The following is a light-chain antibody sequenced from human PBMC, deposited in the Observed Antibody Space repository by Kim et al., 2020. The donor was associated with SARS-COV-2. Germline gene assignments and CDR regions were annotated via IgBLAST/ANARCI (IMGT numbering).Light chain of an antibody. J-gene: IGLJ3*02. V-gene: IGLV7-46*01. CDR1: TGPVTFGHF. CDR3: WLSHSGVRV. Sequence: PGETVTLACGSSTGPVTFGHFPYWFQQKPGHGPKTLIYDATSKHSWTPARFSCSLLGGKAALTLSGAQPEDEADYYCWLSHSGVRVFGGGTQLTVL. CDR2: DAT.